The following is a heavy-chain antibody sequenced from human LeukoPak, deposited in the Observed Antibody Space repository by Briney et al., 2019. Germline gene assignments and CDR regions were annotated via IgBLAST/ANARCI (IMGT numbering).Heavy chain of an antibody. CDR3: ARGLRSDYYDFWSGYYSFDY. CDR2: MNPNSGNT. D-gene: IGHD3-3*01. J-gene: IGHJ4*02. Sequence: GASVKVSCKASGYTFTSYDINWVRQATGQGLEWMGWMNPNSGNTGYAQKFQGRVTMTRNTSISTAYMELSSLGSEDTAVYYCARGLRSDYYDFWSGYYSFDYWGQGTLVTVSS. V-gene: IGHV1-8*01. CDR1: GYTFTSYD.